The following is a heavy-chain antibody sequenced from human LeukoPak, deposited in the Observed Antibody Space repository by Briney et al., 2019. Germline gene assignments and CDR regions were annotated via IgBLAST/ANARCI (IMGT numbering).Heavy chain of an antibody. CDR1: GFTFSSYG. D-gene: IGHD3-16*01. Sequence: PGRSLRLSCAASGFTFSSYGMHWVRQAPGKGLEWVAVIWYDGSNKYYADSVKGRFTISRENSKNTLYLQMNSLRAEDTAVYYCAGGGTSLHYWGQGTLVTVSS. J-gene: IGHJ4*02. CDR2: IWYDGSNK. CDR3: AGGGTSLHY. V-gene: IGHV3-33*01.